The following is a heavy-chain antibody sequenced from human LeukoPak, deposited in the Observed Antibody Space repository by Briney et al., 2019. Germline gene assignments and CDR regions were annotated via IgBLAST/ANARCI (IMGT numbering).Heavy chain of an antibody. Sequence: SETPSLTCAVYGGSFSGYYWSWIRQPPGKGLEWIGEINHSGSTNYNPSLKSRVTISVDTSKNQFSLKLSSVTAADTAVYYCASLFSYSYWGQGTLVTVSS. V-gene: IGHV4-34*01. D-gene: IGHD2-15*01. J-gene: IGHJ4*02. CDR1: GGSFSGYY. CDR2: INHSGST. CDR3: ASLFSYSY.